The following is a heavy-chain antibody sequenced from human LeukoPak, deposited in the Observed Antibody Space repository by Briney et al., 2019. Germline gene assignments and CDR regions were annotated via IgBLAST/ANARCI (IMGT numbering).Heavy chain of an antibody. CDR3: ARGESLGPDI. V-gene: IGHV4-59*01. CDR2: IHYSGST. J-gene: IGHJ3*02. CDR1: GDSITGYY. Sequence: PSETLSLTCTVSGDSITGYYWSWIRQPPGKGLEWIGYIHYSGSTNYNPSLNSRVTISVDTSKNQFSLKLSSVTAADTAVYYCARGESLGPDIWGQGTMVTVSS.